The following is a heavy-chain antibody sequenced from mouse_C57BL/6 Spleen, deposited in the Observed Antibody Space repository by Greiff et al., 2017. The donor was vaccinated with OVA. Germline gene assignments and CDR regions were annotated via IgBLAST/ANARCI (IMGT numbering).Heavy chain of an antibody. V-gene: IGHV5-17*01. CDR3: ARIGYGSPSWFAY. J-gene: IGHJ3*01. CDR1: GFTFSDYG. D-gene: IGHD1-1*01. Sequence: EVQRVESGGGLVKPGGSLKLSCAASGFTFSDYGMHWVRQAPEKGLEWVAYISSGSSTIYYADTVKGRFTISRDNAKNTLFLQMTSLRSEDTAMYYCARIGYGSPSWFAYWGQGTLVTVSA. CDR2: ISSGSSTI.